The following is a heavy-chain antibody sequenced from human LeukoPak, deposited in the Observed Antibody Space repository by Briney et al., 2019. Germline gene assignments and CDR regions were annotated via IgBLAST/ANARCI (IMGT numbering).Heavy chain of an antibody. J-gene: IGHJ4*02. D-gene: IGHD3-22*01. CDR3: AKGPQLYSGYHPDY. Sequence: QPGGSLRLSCAASGLTFSNNAMTWVRQAPGEGLEWVSTITGSDDSTYYADSVKGRFTISRDYSKNTVFLQLNNLRAEDTAMYYCAKGPQLYSGYHPDYWGQGTLVTVSS. V-gene: IGHV3-23*01. CDR2: ITGSDDST. CDR1: GLTFSNNA.